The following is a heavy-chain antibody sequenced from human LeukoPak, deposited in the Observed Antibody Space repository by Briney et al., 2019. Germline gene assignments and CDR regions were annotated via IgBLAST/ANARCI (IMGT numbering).Heavy chain of an antibody. D-gene: IGHD6-13*01. CDR2: IWYDGSNK. CDR1: GFTFSSYG. J-gene: IGHJ4*02. Sequence: GGSLRLSCAASGFTFSSYGMHWVGQAPGKGLEWVAVIWYDGSNKYYADSVKGRFTISRDNSKNTLYLKMNSLRAEDTAVYYCAKDQEGYSIRRSFFDYWGQGTLVTVSS. V-gene: IGHV3-33*06. CDR3: AKDQEGYSIRRSFFDY.